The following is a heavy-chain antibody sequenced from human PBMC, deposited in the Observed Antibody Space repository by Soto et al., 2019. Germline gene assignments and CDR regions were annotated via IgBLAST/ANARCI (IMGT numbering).Heavy chain of an antibody. V-gene: IGHV3-7*01. J-gene: IGHJ4*02. CDR1: GLTISSYW. D-gene: IGHD3-3*01. CDR2: IQQDGSAK. CDR3: ARGYTVFGEVTRYHLDY. Sequence: GGSLRLSGAASGLTISSYWMSWVRQAPGKGRGWVANIQQDGSAKYYADSLKGRFTISRDNAKNSLPLQMNSLRADDTAVYYCARGYTVFGEVTRYHLDYWGQGIQVTVSS.